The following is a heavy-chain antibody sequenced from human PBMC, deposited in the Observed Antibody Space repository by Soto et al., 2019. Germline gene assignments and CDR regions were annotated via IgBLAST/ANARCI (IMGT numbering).Heavy chain of an antibody. Sequence: GGSLRLSCAASGFTVSSNAVSWVLQAPGKGLEWVSGSSGSGGRTYYADSVKGRFTNSTDNSENTLYLQMNSLRAEDTAVYYCAKDQSSGWSYDAFDIWGQGTMVTV. CDR1: GFTVSSNA. V-gene: IGHV3-23*01. CDR2: SSGSGGRT. J-gene: IGHJ3*02. CDR3: AKDQSSGWSYDAFDI. D-gene: IGHD6-19*01.